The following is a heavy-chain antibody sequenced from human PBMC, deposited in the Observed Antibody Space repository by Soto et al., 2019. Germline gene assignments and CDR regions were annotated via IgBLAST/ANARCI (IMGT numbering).Heavy chain of an antibody. V-gene: IGHV4-34*01. Sequence: SETLSLTCAVYSGSFSGYYYSWIRQSPGKGLEWIGEITHGGSTTYSPSLKSRVTMSLDTSKNQFSLNMTSMTAADTAVYHCARGRLFLTTSGLAITYFDYWGQGTLVTVSS. J-gene: IGHJ4*02. CDR2: ITHGGST. D-gene: IGHD3-3*01. CDR1: SGSFSGYY. CDR3: ARGRLFLTTSGLAITYFDY.